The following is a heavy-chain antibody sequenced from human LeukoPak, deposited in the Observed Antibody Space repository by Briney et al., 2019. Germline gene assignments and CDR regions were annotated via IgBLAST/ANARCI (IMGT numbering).Heavy chain of an antibody. Sequence: ASVKLSCKVSGSTFTSYYMHWVRQAPGQGLEWMGWISAYNGNTNYAQKLQGRVTMTTDTSTSTAYMELRSLRSDDTAVYYCARGGGSGSYYVGDYYYYYMDVWGKGTTVTVSS. CDR2: ISAYNGNT. V-gene: IGHV1-18*04. D-gene: IGHD3-10*01. CDR3: ARGGGSGSYYVGDYYYYYMDV. J-gene: IGHJ6*03. CDR1: GSTFTSYY.